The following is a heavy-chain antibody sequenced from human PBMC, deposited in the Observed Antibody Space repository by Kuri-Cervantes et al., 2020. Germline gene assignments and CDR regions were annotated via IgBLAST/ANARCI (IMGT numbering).Heavy chain of an antibody. CDR1: GFTVSSNY. CDR2: IYSGGST. V-gene: IGHV3-53*01. CDR3: ARTNDAFDI. Sequence: LSLTCAASGFTVSSNYMSWVRQAPGKGLEWVSVIYSGGSTYYADSVKGRFTISRDNSKNTLYLQMNSLRAEDTAVYYCARTNDAFDIWGQGTMVTVSS. J-gene: IGHJ3*02.